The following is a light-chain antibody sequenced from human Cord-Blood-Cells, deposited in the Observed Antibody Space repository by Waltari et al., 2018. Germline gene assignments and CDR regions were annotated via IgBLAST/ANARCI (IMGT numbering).Light chain of an antibody. CDR3: QQRSNWLT. CDR2: DAS. Sequence: EIVLTQSPATLSLSPGERATLSCRASQSVSIYLAWYQQKPGQAPRLLIYDASNRATGIPARFSGSGSETDFTLTISSLEPEDFAVYYCQQRSNWLTFGGGTKVEIK. V-gene: IGKV3-11*01. J-gene: IGKJ4*01. CDR1: QSVSIY.